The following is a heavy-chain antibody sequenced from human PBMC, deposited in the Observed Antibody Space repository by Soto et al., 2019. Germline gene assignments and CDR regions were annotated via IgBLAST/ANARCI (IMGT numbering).Heavy chain of an antibody. D-gene: IGHD2-15*01. CDR3: AREGVGYCSGGSCYSGRFYYYGMDV. Sequence: EVQLVESGGGLVQPGGSLRLSCAASGFTFSSYWMHWVRQAPGKGLVWVSRINSDGSSTSYADSVKGRFTISRDHAKNTLYLQMNSLRAEDTAVYYCAREGVGYCSGGSCYSGRFYYYGMDVCGQGTTVTVSS. V-gene: IGHV3-74*01. J-gene: IGHJ6*02. CDR2: INSDGSST. CDR1: GFTFSSYW.